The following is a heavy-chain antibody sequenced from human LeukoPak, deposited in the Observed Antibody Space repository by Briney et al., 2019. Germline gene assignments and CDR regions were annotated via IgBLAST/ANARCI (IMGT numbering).Heavy chain of an antibody. CDR3: ARYEPLLRYFQH. Sequence: ASVKVSCKASGYTFTSYGINWVRQATEQGLEWMGWMNPNSGNTGYAQKFQGRDTMTRNTSISTAYMELSSLRSEDAAVYYCARYEPLLRYFQHWGQGTLVTVSS. CDR1: GYTFTSYG. V-gene: IGHV1-8*02. D-gene: IGHD3-16*01. CDR2: MNPNSGNT. J-gene: IGHJ1*01.